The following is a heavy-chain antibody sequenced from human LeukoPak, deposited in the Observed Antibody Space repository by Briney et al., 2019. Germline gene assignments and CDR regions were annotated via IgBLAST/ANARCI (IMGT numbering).Heavy chain of an antibody. V-gene: IGHV4-30-4*08. D-gene: IGHD3-10*01. Sequence: SETLSLTCTVSGGSISSGDYYWSWIRQPPGKGLEWIGYIYYSGSTYYNPSLKSRVTISVDTSKNQFSLKLSSVTAADTAVYYCARESSSVQGAFDYWGQGTLVTVSS. CDR2: IYYSGST. J-gene: IGHJ4*02. CDR3: ARESSSVQGAFDY. CDR1: GGSISSGDYY.